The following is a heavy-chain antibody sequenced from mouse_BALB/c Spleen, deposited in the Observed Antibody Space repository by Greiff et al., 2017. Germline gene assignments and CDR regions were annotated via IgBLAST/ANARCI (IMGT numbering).Heavy chain of an antibody. CDR2: INPGSGGT. J-gene: IGHJ4*01. CDR1: GYAFTNYL. V-gene: IGHV1-54*01. CDR3: ARSGDY. Sequence: QVQLQQSGAELVRPGTSVKVSCKASGYAFTNYLIEWVKQRPGQGLEWIGVINPGSGGTNYNEKFKGKATLTADKSSSTAYMQLSSLTSDDSAVYFCARSGDYWGQGTSVTVSS.